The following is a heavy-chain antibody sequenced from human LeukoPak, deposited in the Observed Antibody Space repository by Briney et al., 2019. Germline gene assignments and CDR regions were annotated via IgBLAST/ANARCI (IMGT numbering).Heavy chain of an antibody. D-gene: IGHD3-22*01. V-gene: IGHV1-2*02. Sequence: ASVKVSCKASGYTFTSYAMNWVRQAPGQGLEWMGWINPNNGGTNYAQKFQGRVTMTRDTSISTAYMELSRLRSDDTAVYYCARDTYDIGASDYWGQGTLVTVSS. J-gene: IGHJ4*02. CDR2: INPNNGGT. CDR1: GYTFTSYA. CDR3: ARDTYDIGASDY.